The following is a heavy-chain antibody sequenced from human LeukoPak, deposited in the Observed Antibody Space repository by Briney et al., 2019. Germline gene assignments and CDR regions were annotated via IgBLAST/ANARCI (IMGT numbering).Heavy chain of an antibody. J-gene: IGHJ6*02. V-gene: IGHV4-34*01. CDR1: GGSFSGYY. Sequence: KPSETLSLTCAVYGGSFSGYYWSWIRQPPGKGLEWIGEINHSGSTNYNPPLKSRVTISVDTSKNQFSLKLSSVTAAGTAVYYCVKRTLYYGMDVWGQGTTVTVSS. CDR3: VKRTLYYGMDV. CDR2: INHSGST.